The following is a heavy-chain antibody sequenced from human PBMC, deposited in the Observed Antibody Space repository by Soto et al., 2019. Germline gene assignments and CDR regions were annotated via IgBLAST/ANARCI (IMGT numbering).Heavy chain of an antibody. J-gene: IGHJ5*02. Sequence: QVQLQESGPGLLRPSETLSLTCTVSGVSIDNFFWGWIRQTPGKGLEWIGYVSHGGAAAYMSEGATTSYNSPLQRRDTISLDLPKNQFSLKLSSVTAEDTAVYYCARERGGITVSSKPLGEWFDPWGQGTLVTVSS. D-gene: IGHD3-16*01. CDR3: ARERGGITVSSKPLGEWFDP. CDR1: GVSIDNFF. V-gene: IGHV4-59*01. CDR2: VSHGGAAAYMSEGATT.